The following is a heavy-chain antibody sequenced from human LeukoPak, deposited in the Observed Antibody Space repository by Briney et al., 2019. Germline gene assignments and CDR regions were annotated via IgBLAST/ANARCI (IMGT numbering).Heavy chain of an antibody. CDR2: ISYDGSNK. J-gene: IGHJ4*02. D-gene: IGHD2-2*01. CDR3: AKDDDCSSTSSLYSSFDY. V-gene: IGHV3-30*04. Sequence: PGGSLRLSCAASGFTFSSFSMHWVRQAPGKGLEWVAAISYDGSNKYYPDSVKGRFTISRDNSKNTLYLQMNSLRAEDTAVYYCAKDDDCSSTSSLYSSFDYWGQGTLVTVSS. CDR1: GFTFSSFS.